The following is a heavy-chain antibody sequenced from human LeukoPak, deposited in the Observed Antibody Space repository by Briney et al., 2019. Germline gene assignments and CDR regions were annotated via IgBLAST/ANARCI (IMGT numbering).Heavy chain of an antibody. CDR2: IFYSGST. CDR3: ARRRTAAGLFDY. J-gene: IGHJ4*02. CDR1: GGSISSGDYY. V-gene: IGHV4-30-4*01. Sequence: PSETLSLTCTVSGGSISSGDYYWSWIRQPPGKGLEWIGYIFYSGSTYYNPPLKSRVTISADMPKNQFSLKLSSVTAADTAVYYCARRRTAAGLFDYWGQGTLVTVSS. D-gene: IGHD6-25*01.